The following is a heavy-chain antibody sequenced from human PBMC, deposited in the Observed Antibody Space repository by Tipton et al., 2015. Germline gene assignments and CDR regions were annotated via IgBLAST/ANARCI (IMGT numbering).Heavy chain of an antibody. D-gene: IGHD3-3*01. CDR3: ARGDFWSGYYHYYAMDV. CDR2: LRGSTDFI. V-gene: IGHV3-11*01. CDR1: GFSVSDSD. Sequence: SLRLSCAASGFSVSDSDMNWIRQAPGKGLEWVSYLRGSTDFISYADSVKGRFTVSRDNANNALYLQMNNLTAEDTALYYCARGDFWSGYYHYYAMDVWGQGTTVTVSS. J-gene: IGHJ6*02.